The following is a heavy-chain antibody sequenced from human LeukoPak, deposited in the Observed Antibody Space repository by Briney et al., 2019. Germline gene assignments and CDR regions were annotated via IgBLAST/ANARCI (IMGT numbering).Heavy chain of an antibody. D-gene: IGHD6-19*01. J-gene: IGHJ4*02. CDR3: ARGRLGPHLGY. CDR2: IRSDGSKK. Sequence: PGRSLRLSCAASGFTFSSYAMHWVRQAPGKGLDWVAFIRSDGSKKYYADSVKGRFTISRDNSKNTLYLQMNSLRAEDTAVYYCARGRLGPHLGYWGQGTLVTVSS. CDR1: GFTFSSYA. V-gene: IGHV3-30*04.